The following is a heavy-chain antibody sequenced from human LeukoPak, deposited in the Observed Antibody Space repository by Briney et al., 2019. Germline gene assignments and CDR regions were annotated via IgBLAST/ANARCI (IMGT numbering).Heavy chain of an antibody. D-gene: IGHD2-2*01. J-gene: IGHJ6*02. V-gene: IGHV3-23*01. CDR2: ISGSGGST. CDR1: GFTFSSYA. Sequence: GGSLRLSCAASGFTFSSYATSWVRQALGGGLEWVSDISGSGGSTYYADSVKGRFTISRDNSKNTLYLQMNSLRAEDTAVYYCAKVGPCSSTSCYYYYYYGMDVWGQGTTVTVSS. CDR3: AKVGPCSSTSCYYYYYYGMDV.